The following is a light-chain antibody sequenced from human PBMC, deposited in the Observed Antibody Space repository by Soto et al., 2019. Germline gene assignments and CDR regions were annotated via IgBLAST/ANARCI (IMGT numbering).Light chain of an antibody. J-gene: IGKJ1*01. Sequence: DIQMTQSPSSLSASVEDIVTITCRASQSISRNLNWYQQKQGKAPKLLIYAASSLQSGVPSRFSGSGSGTDFTLTISRLQPEDFATYYCQQSYNTPPTFGQGTKVDIK. CDR2: AAS. CDR1: QSISRN. CDR3: QQSYNTPPT. V-gene: IGKV1-39*01.